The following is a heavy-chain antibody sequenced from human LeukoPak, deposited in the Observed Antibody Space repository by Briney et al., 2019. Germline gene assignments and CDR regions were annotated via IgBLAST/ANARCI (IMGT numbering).Heavy chain of an antibody. CDR1: GFTFDDYA. Sequence: PGGSLRLSCAASGFTFDDYAMHWVRHAPGKGLEWVSGISWNSGSIGYADSVKGRFTISRDNAKNSLYLQMNSLRAEDTAVYYCAKTTTGYSSGRFPGWPVDYWGQGTLVTVSS. V-gene: IGHV3-9*01. CDR3: AKTTTGYSSGRFPGWPVDY. CDR2: ISWNSGSI. D-gene: IGHD6-19*01. J-gene: IGHJ4*02.